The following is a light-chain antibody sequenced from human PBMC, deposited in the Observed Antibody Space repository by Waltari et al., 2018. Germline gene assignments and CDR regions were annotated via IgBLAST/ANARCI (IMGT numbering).Light chain of an antibody. J-gene: IGKJ4*01. V-gene: IGKV3-11*01. Sequence: EIVLTQPPATLSWSPGQRATLSCRASQSVSTYLVWYQQKPGQPPRLLIYEASVRAPGIPARFSGSGSGTDFTLTISSLEAEDFAVYYCQHRGNWPARTVGGGTKVESK. CDR1: QSVSTY. CDR3: QHRGNWPART. CDR2: EAS.